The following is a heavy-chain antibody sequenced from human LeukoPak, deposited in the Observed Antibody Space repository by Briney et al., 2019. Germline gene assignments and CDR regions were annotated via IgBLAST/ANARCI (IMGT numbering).Heavy chain of an antibody. J-gene: IGHJ4*02. CDR3: AKDIRIAAAGTFDY. D-gene: IGHD6-13*01. CDR1: GFTFGDYA. V-gene: IGHV3-23*01. Sequence: GGSLRLSCTASGFTFGDYAMSWFRQAPGKGLEWVSAISGSGGSTYYADSVKGRFTISRDNSKNTLYLQMNSLRAEDTAVYYCAKDIRIAAAGTFDYRGQGTLVTVSS. CDR2: ISGSGGST.